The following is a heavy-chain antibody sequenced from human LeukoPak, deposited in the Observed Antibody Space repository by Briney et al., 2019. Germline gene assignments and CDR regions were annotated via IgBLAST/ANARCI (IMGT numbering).Heavy chain of an antibody. CDR3: ARRGQGFGELWPTADFDY. V-gene: IGHV3-48*01. D-gene: IGHD3-10*01. Sequence: GGSLRLSCAASGFTFSSYSMNWVRQAPGKGLGWVSYISSSSSTIYYADSVKGRFTISRDNAKNSLYLQMNSLRAEDTAVYYCARRGQGFGELWPTADFDYWGQGTLVTVSS. CDR1: GFTFSSYS. J-gene: IGHJ4*02. CDR2: ISSSSSTI.